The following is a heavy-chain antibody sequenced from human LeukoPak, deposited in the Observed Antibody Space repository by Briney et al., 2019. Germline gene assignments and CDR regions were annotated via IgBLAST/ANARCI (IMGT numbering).Heavy chain of an antibody. V-gene: IGHV1-46*01. Sequence: ASVKVSCKASGYTFTGYYTHWVRQAPGQGLEWMGVINPSGGSTSYAQKFQGRVTMTRDTSTSTVYMELSSLRSEDTAVYYCARVERTYDYGGNSQLLDYWGQGTLVTVSS. J-gene: IGHJ4*02. CDR3: ARVERTYDYGGNSQLLDY. D-gene: IGHD4-23*01. CDR1: GYTFTGYY. CDR2: INPSGGST.